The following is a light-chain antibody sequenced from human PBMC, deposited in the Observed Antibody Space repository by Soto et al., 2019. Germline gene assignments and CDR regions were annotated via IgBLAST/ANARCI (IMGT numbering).Light chain of an antibody. CDR3: QQYNNCPPWT. J-gene: IGKJ3*01. CDR2: GAS. Sequence: EIVMTQSPATLSVSPGERATLSCRASQSVSSNLAWYQQKPGQAPRLLIYGASTRATGIPARFSGSGSGTEFTLNISSLQSEDFAVYYCQQYNNCPPWTFGPGTNVDIK. CDR1: QSVSSN. V-gene: IGKV3-15*01.